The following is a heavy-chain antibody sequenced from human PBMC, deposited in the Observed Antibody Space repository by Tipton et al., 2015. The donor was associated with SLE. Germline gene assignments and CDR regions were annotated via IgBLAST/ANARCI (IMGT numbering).Heavy chain of an antibody. V-gene: IGHV3-48*01. D-gene: IGHD1-26*01. Sequence: SLRLSCAASGFTFSSYAMGWVRQAPGKGLEWVSYISSSDNTKYYADSVKGRFTISRDNSKNTLYVQMNSLRAEDTAVYYCARDLVGPTGYGMDVWGQGTTVTVSS. J-gene: IGHJ6*02. CDR2: ISSSDNTK. CDR3: ARDLVGPTGYGMDV. CDR1: GFTFSSYA.